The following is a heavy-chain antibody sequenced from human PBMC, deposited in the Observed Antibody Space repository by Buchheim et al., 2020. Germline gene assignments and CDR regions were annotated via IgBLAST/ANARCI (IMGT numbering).Heavy chain of an antibody. D-gene: IGHD4-17*01. CDR1: GYTFTSYA. CDR2: INAGNGNT. V-gene: IGHV1-3*01. Sequence: QVQLVQSGAEVKKPGASVKVSCKASGYTFTSYAMHWVRQAPGQRLEWMGWINAGNGNTKYSQKFQGRVTITRDTSASTAYMGLSSLRSEDTAVYYCAVGGPYGDYRNPLDYWGQGTL. J-gene: IGHJ4*02. CDR3: AVGGPYGDYRNPLDY.